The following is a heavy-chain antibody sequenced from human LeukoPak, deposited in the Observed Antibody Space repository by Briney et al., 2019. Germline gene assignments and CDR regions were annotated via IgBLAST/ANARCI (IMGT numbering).Heavy chain of an antibody. CDR2: ITYDGSNT. CDR1: GFTFSSST. V-gene: IGHV3-30*02. CDR3: AASSSTARSYFDY. J-gene: IGHJ4*02. D-gene: IGHD5-18*01. Sequence: GGSLRLSCAPSGFTFSSSTMRWVRQAPGKGLEGVAFITYDGSNTYYRDSVEGRFTISRDDSKNTVCLQMNSLRAEDTAVYYCAASSSTARSYFDYWGQGILVTVSS.